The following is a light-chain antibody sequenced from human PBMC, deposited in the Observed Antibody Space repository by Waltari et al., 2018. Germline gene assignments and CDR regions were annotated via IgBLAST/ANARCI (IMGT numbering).Light chain of an antibody. CDR2: GAS. J-gene: IGKJ4*01. CDR3: QQYNYWPRGT. CDR1: QSVSSN. V-gene: IGKV3-15*01. Sequence: EIVMTQSPATLSVSPGERATLSCRASQSVSSNLAWYQQKPGQAPRLLIYGASTRATGIPARFSGSGSGTEFTLTISSLQSEDFAVYYCQQYNYWPRGTFGGGTKVEIK.